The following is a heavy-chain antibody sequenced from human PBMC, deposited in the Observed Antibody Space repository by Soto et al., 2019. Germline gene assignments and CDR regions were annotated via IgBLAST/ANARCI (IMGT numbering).Heavy chain of an antibody. V-gene: IGHV1-46*01. CDR1: GYTFTSYY. D-gene: IGHD1-7*01. Sequence: ASVKVSCKASGYTFTSYYMHWVRQAPGQGLEWMGIINPSGGSTSYAQKFQGRVTMTEDTSTDTAYMELSSLRSEDTAVYYCATAVTGTTLPRYYYYGMDVWGQGTTVTVSS. J-gene: IGHJ6*02. CDR3: ATAVTGTTLPRYYYYGMDV. CDR2: INPSGGST.